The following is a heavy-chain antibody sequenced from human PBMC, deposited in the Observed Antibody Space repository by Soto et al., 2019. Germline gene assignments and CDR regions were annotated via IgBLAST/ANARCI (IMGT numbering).Heavy chain of an antibody. CDR2: IYSGGST. J-gene: IGHJ4*02. CDR3: ARVLTGTTDEVDY. CDR1: GFTVSSNY. D-gene: IGHD1-7*01. Sequence: GGSLRLSCAASGFTVSSNYMSWVRQAPGKGLEWVSVIYSGGSTYYADSVKGRFTISRHNSKNTLYLQMNSLRAEDTAVYYCARVLTGTTDEVDYWGQGTLVTVSS. V-gene: IGHV3-53*04.